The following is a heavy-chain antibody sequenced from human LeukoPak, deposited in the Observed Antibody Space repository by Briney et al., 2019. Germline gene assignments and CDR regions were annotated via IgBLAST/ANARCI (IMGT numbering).Heavy chain of an antibody. Sequence: GGSLRLSCAASGVSFSNYAMSWVRQAPGKGLQWVSAIFGSGGSTYYADSVKGRCTISRDNSKNTLSLQMNSLRAGDTAVYYCAKLLPIVDCSSTSCYGFDYWGQGTLVTVSS. CDR2: IFGSGGST. D-gene: IGHD2-2*01. CDR3: AKLLPIVDCSSTSCYGFDY. CDR1: GVSFSNYA. V-gene: IGHV3-23*01. J-gene: IGHJ4*02.